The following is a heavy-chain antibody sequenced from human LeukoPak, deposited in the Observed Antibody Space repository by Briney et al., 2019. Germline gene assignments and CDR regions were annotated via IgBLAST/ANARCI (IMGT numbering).Heavy chain of an antibody. V-gene: IGHV4-59*01. CDR1: GGSIRRYY. D-gene: IGHD3-3*01. CDR2: IYYSGST. Sequence: SETLSLTCTVSGGSIRRYYWSWLRQPPGRGLEWVGYIYYSGSTNYNPSLKSRVTISVDTSKNQFSLSLSSVTAADTAVYYCARETDFWRTLDYWGQGTLVTVSS. CDR3: ARETDFWRTLDY. J-gene: IGHJ4*02.